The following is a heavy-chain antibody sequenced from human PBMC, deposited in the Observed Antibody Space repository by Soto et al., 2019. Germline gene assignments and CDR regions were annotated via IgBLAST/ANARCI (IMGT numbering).Heavy chain of an antibody. Sequence: SETLSLTCTVSGGSISSRGYYCSWIRQFPGKGLEWIGYISYSESTDSNPSLKSQVTISADTSKNQFSLKLSAVSAADTVVYYCAGGNDYAKIGYWGQGAQVTVSS. J-gene: IGHJ4*02. V-gene: IGHV4-31*01. CDR3: AGGNDYAKIGY. CDR2: ISYSEST. D-gene: IGHD4-17*01. CDR1: GGSISSRGYY.